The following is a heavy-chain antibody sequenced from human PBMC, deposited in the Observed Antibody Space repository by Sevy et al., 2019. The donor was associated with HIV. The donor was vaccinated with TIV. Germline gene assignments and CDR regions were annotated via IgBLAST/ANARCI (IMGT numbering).Heavy chain of an antibody. V-gene: IGHV3-23*01. CDR1: GFSFSSYA. CDR2: ISGGGGST. D-gene: IGHD5-12*01. J-gene: IGHJ4*02. CDR3: GKDRWKRWLQSTEFDYFDY. Sequence: GGSLRLSCAASGFSFSSYAMSWVRQAPGKGLEWVSAISGGGGSTYYADSVKGRFTISRDNSKNTLHLQMNSLRAEDKEVYYCGKDRWKRWLQSTEFDYFDYWGQGTLVTVSS.